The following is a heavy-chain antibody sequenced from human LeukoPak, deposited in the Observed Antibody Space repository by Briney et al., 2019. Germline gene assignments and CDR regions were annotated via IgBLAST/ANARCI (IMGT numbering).Heavy chain of an antibody. CDR1: GGTFSSYA. D-gene: IGHD2-15*01. J-gene: IGHJ4*02. V-gene: IGHV1-69*13. Sequence: GASVKVSCKASGGTFSSYAISWVRQAPGQGLEWMGGIIPILGTANYAQKFQGRVTITADESTSTAYMELSSLRSEDTAVYYCVLGCSGGSCYPYYFDYWGQGTLVTVSS. CDR3: VLGCSGGSCYPYYFDY. CDR2: IIPILGTA.